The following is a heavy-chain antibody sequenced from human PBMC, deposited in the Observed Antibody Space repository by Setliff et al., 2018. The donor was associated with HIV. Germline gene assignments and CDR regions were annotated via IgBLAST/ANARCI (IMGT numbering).Heavy chain of an antibody. CDR3: ARAPPGIQNDAFDI. CDR1: GGSISSGSYY. V-gene: IGHV4-61*09. CDR2: IYTNGYT. Sequence: SETLSLTCSVSGGSISSGSYYWTWIRQPAGKGPEWIGHIYTNGYTNYNPSLKSRVTISVDTSKNQFSLRLTSVTAADTAVYYCARAPPGIQNDAFDIWGQGTMVTVSS. J-gene: IGHJ3*02.